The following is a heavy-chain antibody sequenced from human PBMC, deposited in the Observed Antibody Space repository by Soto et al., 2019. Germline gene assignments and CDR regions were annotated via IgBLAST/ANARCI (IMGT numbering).Heavy chain of an antibody. D-gene: IGHD6-19*01. CDR2: INYTGTT. Sequence: QVQLQQWGAGLLKPSETLSLTCAVNGGSFSGYSWTGIRQAPGKGLDWIGEINYTGTTNYSPSLKSRVTLSVDTSKNQFSLELRSVSAADTAVYYCAREGGSGWYYYDYWGHGTLVTVSS. CDR3: AREGGSGWYYYDY. V-gene: IGHV4-34*02. CDR1: GGSFSGYS. J-gene: IGHJ4*01.